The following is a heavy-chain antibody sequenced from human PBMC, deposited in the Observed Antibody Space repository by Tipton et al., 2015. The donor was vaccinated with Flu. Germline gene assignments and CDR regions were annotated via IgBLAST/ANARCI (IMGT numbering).Heavy chain of an antibody. J-gene: IGHJ4*02. CDR2: IKSKADGEMT. V-gene: IGHV3-15*01. CDR3: STGTVGATRTYLDY. CDR1: GLTFSNAW. Sequence: SGLTFSNAWMSWVRQAPGKGLEWVGRIKSKADGEMTEYAAPVKGRFTISRDDSKNTAHLQIISLETEDTAVYYCSTGTVGATRTYLDYWGQGTLVTVSS. D-gene: IGHD1-26*01.